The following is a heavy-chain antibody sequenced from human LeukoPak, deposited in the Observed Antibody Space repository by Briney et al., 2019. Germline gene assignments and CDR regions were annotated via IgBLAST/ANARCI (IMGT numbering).Heavy chain of an antibody. D-gene: IGHD2-2*01. J-gene: IGHJ5*02. CDR3: ARDSHFCSGISCDLGWFDP. V-gene: IGHV4-61*01. Sequence: SETLSLTCTVSGGSVSSGLHYWNWIRQPPGKGLEWIGYIYYRGSTDYNPSLKSRVTMSVDMSKNQFSLKLRSVTAADTAVYYCARDSHFCSGISCDLGWFDPWGQGTLVTVSS. CDR1: GGSVSSGLHY. CDR2: IYYRGST.